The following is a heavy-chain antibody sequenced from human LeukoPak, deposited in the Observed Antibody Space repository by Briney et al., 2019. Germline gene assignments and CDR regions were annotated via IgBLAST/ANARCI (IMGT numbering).Heavy chain of an antibody. CDR1: GGSINNYY. CDR2: IFYSGST. V-gene: IGHV4-59*01. D-gene: IGHD3-10*01. J-gene: IGHJ4*02. CDR3: ARGGLVGRFDY. Sequence: SETLSLTCTVSGGSINNYYWSWIRQPPGKGLEWIGYIFYSGSTNYNPSLKSRVTISVDTSKNQPSLKLSSVTAADTAVYYCARGGLVGRFDYWGQGTLLTVSS.